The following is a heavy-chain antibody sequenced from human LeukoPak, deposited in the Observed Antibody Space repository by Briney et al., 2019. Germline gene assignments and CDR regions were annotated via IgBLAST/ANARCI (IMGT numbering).Heavy chain of an antibody. Sequence: PSETLSLTCTVSGGSLIPYYWSWIRQPPGKGLEWIGYIYHSGTTNYSPPLKGRATLSVDTSKNQISLRLSSVTAADAAVYFCARVDSGTYYMPFDYWGQGSLVTVSS. CDR1: GGSLIPYY. CDR2: IYHSGTT. CDR3: ARVDSGTYYMPFDY. D-gene: IGHD1-26*01. J-gene: IGHJ4*02. V-gene: IGHV4-59*01.